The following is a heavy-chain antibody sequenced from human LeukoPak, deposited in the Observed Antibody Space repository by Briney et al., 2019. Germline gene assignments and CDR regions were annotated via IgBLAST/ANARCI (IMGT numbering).Heavy chain of an antibody. CDR1: GFTFSSYG. J-gene: IGHJ4*02. CDR2: IWYDGSNK. V-gene: IGHV3-33*01. D-gene: IGHD5-24*01. Sequence: PGGSLRLSCAASGFTFSSYGMHWVRRAPGKGLEWVAVIWYDGSNKYYADSVKGRFTISRDNSKNTLYLQMNSLRAEDTAVYYCASGDRDLNYWGQGTLVTVSS. CDR3: ASGDRDLNY.